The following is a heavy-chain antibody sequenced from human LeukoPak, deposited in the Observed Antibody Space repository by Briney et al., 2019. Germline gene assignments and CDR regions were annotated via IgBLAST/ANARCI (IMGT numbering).Heavy chain of an antibody. D-gene: IGHD3-16*02. CDR2: IYPGDSDT. J-gene: IGHJ3*02. CDR3: AVQGDYVWGSYRSPDAFDI. Sequence: GASLKISCKGSGSSFTSYWIGWVRQLAGKGLEWMGIIYPGDSDTRYSPSFQGQVTISAAQSISTAYVQWSSLKASDTAMYYCAVQGDYVWGSYRSPDAFDIWGQGTMVTVSS. V-gene: IGHV5-51*01. CDR1: GSSFTSYW.